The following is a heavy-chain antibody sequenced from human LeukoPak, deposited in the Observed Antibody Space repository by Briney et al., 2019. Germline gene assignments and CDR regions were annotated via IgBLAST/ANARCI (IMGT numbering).Heavy chain of an antibody. CDR2: INTDGSST. D-gene: IGHD3-9*01. J-gene: IGHJ4*02. V-gene: IGHV3-74*01. CDR3: ARGDILTGSYFDY. CDR1: GFTFSAYY. Sequence: GGSLRLSCAASGFTFSAYYMSWIRQAPGKGLVWVSRINTDGSSTSYADSVKGRFTISRDNAKNTLYLQMNSLRAEDTAVYYCARGDILTGSYFDYWGQGTLVTVSS.